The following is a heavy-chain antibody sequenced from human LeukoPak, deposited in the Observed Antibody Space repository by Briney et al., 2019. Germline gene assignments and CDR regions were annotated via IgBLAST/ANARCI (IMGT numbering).Heavy chain of an antibody. D-gene: IGHD3-9*01. J-gene: IGHJ3*02. CDR2: IYHSGST. V-gene: IGHV4-38-2*02. Sequence: SETLSLTCTVSGYSISTGYYWGWIRQPPGKGLEWIGSIYHSGSTYYNPSLQSRVTMSVDTSKNQFSLKLISVTAADTAIYYCARTYFPRGAFDIWGLGTMVTVSS. CDR1: GYSISTGYY. CDR3: ARTYFPRGAFDI.